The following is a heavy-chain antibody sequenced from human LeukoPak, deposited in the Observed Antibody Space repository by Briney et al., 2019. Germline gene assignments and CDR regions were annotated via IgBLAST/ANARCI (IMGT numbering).Heavy chain of an antibody. CDR3: ARVNDSSGYLSGQIDY. J-gene: IGHJ4*02. CDR2: ISHDGSNK. CDR1: GFTFSSYA. V-gene: IGHV3-30*04. D-gene: IGHD3-22*01. Sequence: PGGSLRLSCAASGFTFSSYAMHWVRQAPGEGLEWVAVISHDGSNKYYADSVKGRFTISRDNSKNTLYLQMNSLRAEDTAVYYCARVNDSSGYLSGQIDYWGQGTLVTVSS.